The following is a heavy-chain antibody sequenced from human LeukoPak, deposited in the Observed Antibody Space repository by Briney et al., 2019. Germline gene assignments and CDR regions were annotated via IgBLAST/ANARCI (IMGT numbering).Heavy chain of an antibody. V-gene: IGHV3-23*01. CDR3: AKSIRFGELSAYYYYYGMDV. Sequence: GGSLRLSCAASGFTFSSYAMSWVRQAPGKGLEWVSAISGSGGSTYYADSVKGRFTISRDNSKNTLYLQMNSLRAEDTAVYYCAKSIRFGELSAYYYYYGMDVWGQGTTVTVSS. CDR2: ISGSGGST. J-gene: IGHJ6*02. CDR1: GFTFSSYA. D-gene: IGHD3-10*01.